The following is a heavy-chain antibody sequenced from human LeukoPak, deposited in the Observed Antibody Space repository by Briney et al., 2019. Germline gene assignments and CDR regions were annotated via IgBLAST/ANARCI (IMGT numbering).Heavy chain of an antibody. V-gene: IGHV5-51*07. D-gene: IGHD6-13*01. Sequence: GESLKISCQASGYTFSSYWIAWVHQMPGKGLECMGLIYPLDSEVKYSPSFQGQVTISADKSISTAYLQWSSLKASDTAMYYCARARRSSTPEVGDVFKTWYFFEYWGQGALVTVSS. CDR1: GYTFSSYW. CDR2: IYPLDSEV. CDR3: ARARRSSTPEVGDVFKTWYFFEY. J-gene: IGHJ4*02.